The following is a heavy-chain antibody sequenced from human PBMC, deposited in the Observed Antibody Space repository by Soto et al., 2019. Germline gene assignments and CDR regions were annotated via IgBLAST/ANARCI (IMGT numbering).Heavy chain of an antibody. V-gene: IGHV4-34*01. CDR1: GGSFSGYY. CDR2: INHSGST. J-gene: IGHJ6*03. CDR3: ARGSPRYSSGSEHYYYMDV. Sequence: SETLSLTCAVYGGSFSGYYWSWIRQPPGKGLEWIGEINHSGSTNYNPSLKSRVTISVDTSKNQFSLKLSSVTAADTAVYYCARGSPRYSSGSEHYYYMDVWGKGTTVTVSS. D-gene: IGHD6-19*01.